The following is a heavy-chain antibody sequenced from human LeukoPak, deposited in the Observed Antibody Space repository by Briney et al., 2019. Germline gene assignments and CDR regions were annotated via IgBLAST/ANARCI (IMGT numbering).Heavy chain of an antibody. J-gene: IGHJ6*02. D-gene: IGHD3-10*01. CDR2: ISYDGSNK. Sequence: PGRSLRLSCAASGFTFSSYGMHWVRQAPGKGLEWVAVISYDGSNKYYADSVKGRFTISRDNSKNTLYLQMSSLRAEDTAVYYCAKDLALLWFGELNGMDVWGQGTTVTVSS. V-gene: IGHV3-30*18. CDR3: AKDLALLWFGELNGMDV. CDR1: GFTFSSYG.